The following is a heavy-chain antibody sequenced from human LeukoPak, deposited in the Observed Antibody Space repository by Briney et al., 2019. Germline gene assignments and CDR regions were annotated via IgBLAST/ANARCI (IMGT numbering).Heavy chain of an antibody. D-gene: IGHD3-22*01. J-gene: IGHJ4*02. CDR1: GGSISSYY. Sequence: SETLSLTCTVSGGSISSYYWSWIRQPPGKGLEWIGYIYYSGSTNYNPSLTSRVTISVDTSKNQFSLRLSSVTAADTAVYYCARDYYDSSGYYLRPFDYWGQGTLVTVSS. CDR2: IYYSGST. CDR3: ARDYYDSSGYYLRPFDY. V-gene: IGHV4-59*01.